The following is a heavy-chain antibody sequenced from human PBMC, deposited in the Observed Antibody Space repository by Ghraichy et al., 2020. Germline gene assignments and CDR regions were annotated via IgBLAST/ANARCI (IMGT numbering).Heavy chain of an antibody. CDR2: IRSKAYGGTT. V-gene: IGHV3-49*04. CDR3: TRDLYGGPDY. D-gene: IGHD4/OR15-4a*01. J-gene: IGHJ4*02. CDR1: GFTFGDYA. Sequence: GGSLRLSCTASGFTFGDYAMSWVRQAPGKGLEWVGFIRSKAYGGTTEYAASVKGRFTISRDDSKSIAYLQMNSLKTEDTAVYYCTRDLYGGPDYWGQGTLVTVSS.